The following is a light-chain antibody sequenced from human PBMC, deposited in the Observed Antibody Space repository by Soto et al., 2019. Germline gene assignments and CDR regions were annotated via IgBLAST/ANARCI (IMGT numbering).Light chain of an antibody. J-gene: IGKJ5*01. V-gene: IGKV3D-15*01. CDR1: QSVNHN. CDR3: QQRNVWPPIT. CDR2: DST. Sequence: DRVMTQSPDTLSASPGERVSLSCRASQSVNHNLAWYQQKSGKPPRLVIYDSTLRANGVPDRFGGSRSGTEFTLTINSLEPEDFAVYYCQQRNVWPPITFGQGTRLEIK.